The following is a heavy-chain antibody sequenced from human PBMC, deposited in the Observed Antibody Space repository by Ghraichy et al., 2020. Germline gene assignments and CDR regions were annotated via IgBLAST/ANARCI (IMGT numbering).Heavy chain of an antibody. CDR3: AREGSSGWYPDRVGAFDI. D-gene: IGHD6-19*01. CDR1: GFTFSSYS. CDR2: ISSSSSYI. Sequence: GGSLRLSCAASGFTFSSYSMNWVRQAPGKGLEWVSSISSSSSYIYYADSVKGRFTISRDNAKNSLYLQMNSLRAEDTAVYYCAREGSSGWYPDRVGAFDIWGQGTMVTVSS. V-gene: IGHV3-21*01. J-gene: IGHJ3*02.